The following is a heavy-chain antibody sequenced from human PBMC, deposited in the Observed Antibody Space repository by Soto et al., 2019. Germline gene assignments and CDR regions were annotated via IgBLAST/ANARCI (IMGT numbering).Heavy chain of an antibody. J-gene: IGHJ4*02. CDR1: GYTLTELS. CDR3: ATTDRGLRYFDWSFDY. V-gene: IGHV1-24*01. D-gene: IGHD3-9*01. CDR2: FDPEDGET. Sequence: ASVKVSCKVSGYTLTELSMHWVRQAPGKGLEWMGGFDPEDGETIYAQKFQGRVTMTEDTSTDTAYMELSSLRSEGTAVYYCATTDRGLRYFDWSFDYWGQGTLVTVSS.